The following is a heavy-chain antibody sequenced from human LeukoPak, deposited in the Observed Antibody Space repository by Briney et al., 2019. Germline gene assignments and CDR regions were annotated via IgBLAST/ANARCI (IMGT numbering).Heavy chain of an antibody. V-gene: IGHV3-20*04. D-gene: IGHD1-1*01. CDR3: ARSATSGTIYLDY. Sequence: PGGSLRLSCAASGFTFDDYGMNWVRQAPGKGLEWVYGINWNGGSTGYADSVKGRFTISRDNAKNSLYLQMNTLRADDTALYYCARSATSGTIYLDYWGQGTLVTVSS. CDR1: GFTFDDYG. CDR2: INWNGGST. J-gene: IGHJ4*02.